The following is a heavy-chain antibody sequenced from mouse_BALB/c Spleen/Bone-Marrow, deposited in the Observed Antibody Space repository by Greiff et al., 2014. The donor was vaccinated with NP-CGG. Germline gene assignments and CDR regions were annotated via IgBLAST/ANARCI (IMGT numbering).Heavy chain of an antibody. V-gene: IGHV7-3*02. CDR1: GFTFTDYY. CDR2: IRNKANGYTT. J-gene: IGHJ2*01. Sequence: EVKLMESGGGLVQPGGSLRLSCATSGFTFTDYYMNWVRQPPGKALEWLGFIRNKANGYTTEYSASVKSRFTISRDNSQNILYLQMNTLRADDSATYYCARDKGRVFFDYWGQGITLTVSS. CDR3: ARDKGRVFFDY.